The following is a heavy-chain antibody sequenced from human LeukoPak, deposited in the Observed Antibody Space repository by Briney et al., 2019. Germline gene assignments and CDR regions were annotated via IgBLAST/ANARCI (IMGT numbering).Heavy chain of an antibody. J-gene: IGHJ4*02. CDR2: ISGSTGST. CDR3: ARVLTDSRGWYHFDY. D-gene: IGHD6-19*01. CDR1: GFTFSNYA. V-gene: IGHV3-23*01. Sequence: GGSLRLSCAASGFTFSNYAMNWVRQAPGKGLEWVSLISGSTGSTYYADSVKGRFTVSRDNARNSLYLQMNSLRDEDTAVYYCARVLTDSRGWYHFDYWGRGTLVTVSS.